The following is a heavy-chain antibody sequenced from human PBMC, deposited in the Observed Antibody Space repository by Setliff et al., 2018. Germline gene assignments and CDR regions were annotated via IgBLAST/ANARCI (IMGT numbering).Heavy chain of an antibody. D-gene: IGHD6-19*01. V-gene: IGHV4-61*08. CDR2: IYIGGSA. J-gene: IGHJ6*03. CDR1: GGSISSGDYY. CDR3: AREQWLDPPGYYYMDV. Sequence: SETLSLTCTVSGGSISSGDYYWSWIRQPPGKGLEWIGHIYIGGSANYNPSLKSRVTMSIDMSKNQFSLKLNSVTAADMAVYYCAREQWLDPPGYYYMDVWAKGTTVTSP.